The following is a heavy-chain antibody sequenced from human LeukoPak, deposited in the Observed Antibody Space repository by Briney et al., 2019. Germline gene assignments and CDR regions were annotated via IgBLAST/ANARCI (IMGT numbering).Heavy chain of an antibody. CDR1: GFTFSSYW. V-gene: IGHV3-7*01. Sequence: QAGGSLRLSCAASGFTFSSYWMSWVRQAPGKGLEWAANIKQDGSEKYYVDSVKGRFTISRDNAKNSLYLQMNSLRAEDTAVYYCARDMLLTGPAEVYFDYWGQGTLVSVSS. J-gene: IGHJ4*02. CDR2: IKQDGSEK. CDR3: ARDMLLTGPAEVYFDY. D-gene: IGHD3-16*01.